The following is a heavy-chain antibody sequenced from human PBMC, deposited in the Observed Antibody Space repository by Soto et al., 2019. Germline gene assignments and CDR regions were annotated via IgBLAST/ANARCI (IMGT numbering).Heavy chain of an antibody. CDR3: AKDIPPGGDYAPTAYYYYYGMDV. V-gene: IGHV3-30*18. CDR2: ISYDGSNK. D-gene: IGHD2-21*02. Sequence: GGSLRLSCAASGFTFSSYGMHWVRQAPGKGLEWVAVISYDGSNKYYADSVKGRFTISRDNSKNTLYLQMNSLRAEDTAVYYCAKDIPPGGDYAPTAYYYYYGMDVWGQGTTVTVSS. J-gene: IGHJ6*02. CDR1: GFTFSSYG.